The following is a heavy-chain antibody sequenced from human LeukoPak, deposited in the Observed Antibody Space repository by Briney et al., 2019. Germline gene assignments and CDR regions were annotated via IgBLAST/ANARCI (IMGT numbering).Heavy chain of an antibody. J-gene: IGHJ4*02. CDR1: GYIFTGYY. Sequence: GASVKVSCKASGYIFTGYYMHWVRQAPGQGLEWMGWINPNSGDTNYAQKFQGRVTMTRDTSISTAYMELSRLRSDDTAVYYCARGTERYGSGTKASRRLFDYWGQGTLVTVSS. CDR3: ARGTERYGSGTKASRRLFDY. V-gene: IGHV1-2*02. D-gene: IGHD3-10*01. CDR2: INPNSGDT.